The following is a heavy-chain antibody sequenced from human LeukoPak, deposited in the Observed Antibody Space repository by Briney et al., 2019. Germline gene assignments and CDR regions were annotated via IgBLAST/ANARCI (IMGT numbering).Heavy chain of an antibody. CDR3: AAGRGYCSGGSCYGDDSFDI. V-gene: IGHV1-2*02. CDR1: GYTFTGYY. D-gene: IGHD2-15*01. Sequence: ASVKVSCKASGYTFTGYYMHWVRQAPGQGLEWMGWINPNSGGTNYAQKFQGRATMTRDTSISTAYMELSRLRSDDTAVYYCAAGRGYCSGGSCYGDDSFDIWGQGTMVTVSS. CDR2: INPNSGGT. J-gene: IGHJ3*02.